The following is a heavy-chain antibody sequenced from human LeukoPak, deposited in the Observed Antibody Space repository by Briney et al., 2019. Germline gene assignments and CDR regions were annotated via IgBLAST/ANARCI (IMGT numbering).Heavy chain of an antibody. CDR1: GFTFTTYA. D-gene: IGHD5-12*01. V-gene: IGHV3-23*01. CDR2: ISDSGDST. CDR3: AKSHSVGYRGYFDY. J-gene: IGHJ4*02. Sequence: GGSLRLSCAASGFTFTTYAMSWVRQAPGQGLEWISTISDSGDSTYYADSVKGRFTISRDNSKDTLYVQMNSLRAEDTAVYYCAKSHSVGYRGYFDYWGQGTLVTVSS.